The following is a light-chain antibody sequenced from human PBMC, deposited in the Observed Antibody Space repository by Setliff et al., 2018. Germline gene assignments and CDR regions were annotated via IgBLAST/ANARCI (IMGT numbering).Light chain of an antibody. V-gene: IGLV2-8*01. CDR2: EVY. Sequence: QSVLAQPPSASGSPGQSVTISCTGTNNDIGTYNYVSWYQQHPGKAPKLMIFEVYRRPLGVPDRFSGSKSGNTASLTVSGLQAEDDADYYCSSYAGSNNFVVFGGGTKLTVL. J-gene: IGLJ3*02. CDR3: SSYAGSNNFVV. CDR1: NNDIGTYNY.